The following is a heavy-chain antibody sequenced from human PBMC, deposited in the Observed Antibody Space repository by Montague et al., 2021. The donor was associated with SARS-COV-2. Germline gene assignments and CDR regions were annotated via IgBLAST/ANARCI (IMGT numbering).Heavy chain of an antibody. CDR3: ARVGRQQLVRLSGMDV. J-gene: IGHJ6*02. CDR2: IYYSGST. D-gene: IGHD6-13*01. CDR1: GGSISSSSYY. V-gene: IGHV4-39*07. Sequence: LTCTVSGGSISSSSYYWGWIRQPPGKGLEWIGRIYYSGSTYYNPSLKSRVTISVDTSKNQFSLKLSSVTAADTAVYYCARVGRQQLVRLSGMDVWGQGTTVTVSS.